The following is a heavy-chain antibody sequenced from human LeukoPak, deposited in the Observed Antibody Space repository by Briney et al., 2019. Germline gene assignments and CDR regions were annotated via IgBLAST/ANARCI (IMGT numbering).Heavy chain of an antibody. D-gene: IGHD7-27*01. V-gene: IGHV6-1*01. CDR2: AYYRSKWYY. J-gene: IGHJ4*02. Sequence: SQTLSLTCAISGDSVSGNSVAWNWIRQSPSRGLEWLGRAYYRSKWYYDYAVSVQGRITINPDTSKNQFSLQLNSVTPEDTAVYYCARAPKLGPAPYYFDYWGQGTLATVSS. CDR3: ARAPKLGPAPYYFDY. CDR1: GDSVSGNSVA.